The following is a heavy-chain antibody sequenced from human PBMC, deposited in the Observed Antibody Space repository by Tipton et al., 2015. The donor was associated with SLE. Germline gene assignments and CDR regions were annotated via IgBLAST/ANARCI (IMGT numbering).Heavy chain of an antibody. CDR3: ARNAGSYSSSMGYYHYYFMDV. CDR1: GGSISSGGYY. Sequence: TLSLTCTVSGGSISSGGYYWSWIRQPPGRGLEWIGWIYYNGNTNYDPSLKSRVTISLDTSNTQFSLKLTSVTAADTAMYYCARNAGSYSSSMGYYHYYFMDVWGKGTTVTVSS. V-gene: IGHV4-61*08. J-gene: IGHJ6*03. CDR2: IYYNGNT. D-gene: IGHD6-6*01.